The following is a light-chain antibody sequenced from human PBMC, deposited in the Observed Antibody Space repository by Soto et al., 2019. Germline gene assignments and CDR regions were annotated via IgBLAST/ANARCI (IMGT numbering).Light chain of an antibody. CDR2: TAS. V-gene: IGKV1-39*01. J-gene: IGKJ2*01. CDR3: QQSYSTPPYT. CDR1: QTISSY. Sequence: DIQMTQSPSSLSASVGDRVTITCRASQTISSYLNWYQQKPGKAPKLLIYTASSLQSGVPSRFSGSGSGTDLTVTISSLQPEDFATDYCQQSYSTPPYTFGQGTKLEIK.